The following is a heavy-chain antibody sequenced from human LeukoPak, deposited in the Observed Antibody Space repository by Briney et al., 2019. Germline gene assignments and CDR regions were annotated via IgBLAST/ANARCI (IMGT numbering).Heavy chain of an antibody. CDR1: GGSFSGYY. J-gene: IGHJ4*02. V-gene: IGHV4-34*01. CDR3: ARVDSSGWYGGTHFDY. Sequence: PSETLSLTCAVYGGSFSGYYWSWIRQPPGKGLEWIGEINHSGSTNYNPSLKSRVTISVDTSKNQFSLKLSSVTAADTAVYYCARVDSSGWYGGTHFDYWGQGTLVTVSS. CDR2: INHSGST. D-gene: IGHD6-19*01.